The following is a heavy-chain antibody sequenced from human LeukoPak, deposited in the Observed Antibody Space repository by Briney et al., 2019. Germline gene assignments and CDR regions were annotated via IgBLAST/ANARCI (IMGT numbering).Heavy chain of an antibody. Sequence: RGALRHSCAEPVVTFSSYLMCWVPQTPRERLWWGAKIKQDGSERYYVDSVKGRFTIYRDNAKNSLYLQMNSLRAEDTAVYYCASAHYGDYEGFANLNFWGQGTLVTVSS. V-gene: IGHV3-7*02. D-gene: IGHD4-17*01. CDR1: VVTFSSYL. CDR2: IKQDGSER. J-gene: IGHJ4*02. CDR3: ASAHYGDYEGFANLNF.